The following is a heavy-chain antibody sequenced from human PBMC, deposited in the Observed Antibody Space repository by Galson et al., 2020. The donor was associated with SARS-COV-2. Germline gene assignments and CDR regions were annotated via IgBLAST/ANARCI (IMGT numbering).Heavy chain of an antibody. CDR1: GYSFTKYA. D-gene: IGHD3-3*01. CDR2: INTNTGNP. Sequence: ASVKVSCKVSGYSFTKYAMNWVRQAPGQGLEWMGWINTNTGNPTYAQGFTGRFVFSLDTSVNTAYLQISSLKAEDTAVYYCARAKLEYLNTWFDPWGQGTLVTVSS. CDR3: ARAKLEYLNTWFDP. V-gene: IGHV7-4-1*02. J-gene: IGHJ5*02.